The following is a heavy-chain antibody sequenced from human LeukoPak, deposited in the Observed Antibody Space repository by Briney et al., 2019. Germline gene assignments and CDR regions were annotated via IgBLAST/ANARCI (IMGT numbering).Heavy chain of an antibody. CDR2: ISRGGVIT. D-gene: IGHD3-3*01. CDR3: AILFLDYDFWSGYRQDFDY. V-gene: IGHV3-23*01. CDR1: GFTFSDYA. J-gene: IGHJ4*02. Sequence: PGGSLRLSCAASGFTFSDYAINWVRQAPGKGLEWVSSISRGGVITYYADSVKGRFTISRDNSNNTLYLHMNSLRAEDTAVYYCAILFLDYDFWSGYRQDFDYWGQGTLVTVSS.